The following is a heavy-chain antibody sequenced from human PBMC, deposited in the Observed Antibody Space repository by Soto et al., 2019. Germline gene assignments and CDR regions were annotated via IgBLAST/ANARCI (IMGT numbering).Heavy chain of an antibody. J-gene: IGHJ5*02. CDR2: TYNSEST. D-gene: IGHD1-26*01. CDR3: ARGPPSPHIVGPTRGPWFDR. Sequence: NPSETLSLTCSVSGGSLSSHYWTWIRQSPGRGLECIGYTYNSESTKYNPSLKSRVTMSVDTSKKHVYLKLRPVTAADTAVYFCARGPPSPHIVGPTRGPWFDRWGPGTLVSVSS. CDR1: GGSLSSHY. V-gene: IGHV4-59*11.